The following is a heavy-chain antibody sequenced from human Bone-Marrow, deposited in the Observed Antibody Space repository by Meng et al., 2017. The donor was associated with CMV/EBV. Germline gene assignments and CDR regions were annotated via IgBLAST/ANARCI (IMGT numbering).Heavy chain of an antibody. Sequence: GESLKISCAASGFTFSSYSMFWVRQAPGKGLEWVSSISSSSSYIYYADSVKGRFTISRDNAKNSLYLQMNRLRAEDTAVYYCARDRLVGATSWWNFDYGGQGALVTVSS. CDR1: GFTFSSYS. CDR3: ARDRLVGATSWWNFDY. J-gene: IGHJ4*02. D-gene: IGHD1-26*01. V-gene: IGHV3-21*01. CDR2: ISSSSSYI.